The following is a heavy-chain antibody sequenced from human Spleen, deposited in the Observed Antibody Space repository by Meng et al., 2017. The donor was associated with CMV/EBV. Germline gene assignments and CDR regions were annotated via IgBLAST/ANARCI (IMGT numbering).Heavy chain of an antibody. CDR1: GGCISSGDYY. J-gene: IGHJ2*01. Sequence: LLAESGPGLVTPSTTLSTTCTVSGGCISSGDYYWSWLRQTPGKGLEWIGYIYYSRSTYYTPSLKSRVTISVDTSKNQFSLKLSSVTAADTAVYSCAREKVGYFDLWGRGTLVTVSS. CDR2: IYYSRST. V-gene: IGHV4-30-4*08. CDR3: AREKVGYFDL.